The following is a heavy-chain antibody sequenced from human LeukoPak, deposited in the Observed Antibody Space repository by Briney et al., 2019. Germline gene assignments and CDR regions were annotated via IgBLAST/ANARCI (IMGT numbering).Heavy chain of an antibody. Sequence: SETLSLTCTVSGGSISSFYWSWIRQPPGKGLEWIGYIYYTGSTYYNASLQSRVTISIDMSKNQFSLRLSSVTAADTAMYYCVKSGGYGLIDYWGQGTLVTVSS. CDR2: IYYTGST. D-gene: IGHD6-19*01. J-gene: IGHJ4*02. CDR1: GGSISSFY. V-gene: IGHV4-59*04. CDR3: VKSGGYGLIDY.